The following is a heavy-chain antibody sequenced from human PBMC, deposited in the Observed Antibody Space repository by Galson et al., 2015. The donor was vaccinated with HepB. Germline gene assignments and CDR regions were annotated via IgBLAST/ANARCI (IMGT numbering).Heavy chain of an antibody. D-gene: IGHD2-21*01. Sequence: SLRLSCAASNFIFSDYAMHWVRQAPGKGLEWVAVISYDGSDKFYADTVKGRFTISRDNSRNTLYLQMKSLRGEDTAVYYCAGDLASDFDHWGQGTLVTVSS. CDR2: ISYDGSDK. J-gene: IGHJ4*02. CDR3: AGDLASDFDH. CDR1: NFIFSDYA. V-gene: IGHV3-30-3*01.